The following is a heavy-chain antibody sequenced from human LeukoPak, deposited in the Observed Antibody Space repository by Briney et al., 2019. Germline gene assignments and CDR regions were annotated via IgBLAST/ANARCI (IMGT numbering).Heavy chain of an antibody. V-gene: IGHV3-21*04. CDR1: GFTFSSYS. Sequence: GGSLRLSCAASGFTFSSYSMNWVRQAPGKGLEWVSSISSSSSYIYYADSVKGRFTISRDNAKNSLYLQMNSLRAEDTAVYYCAALGSFPAEGIFDYWGQGTLVTVSS. D-gene: IGHD6-13*01. CDR3: AALGSFPAEGIFDY. J-gene: IGHJ4*02. CDR2: ISSSSSYI.